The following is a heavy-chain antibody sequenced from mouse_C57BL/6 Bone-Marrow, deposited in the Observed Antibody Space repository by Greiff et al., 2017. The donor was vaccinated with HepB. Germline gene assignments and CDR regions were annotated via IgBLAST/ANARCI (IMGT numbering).Heavy chain of an antibody. CDR2: ILPGSGST. CDR1: GYTFTGYW. CDR3: ASLGGVAWFAY. J-gene: IGHJ3*01. D-gene: IGHD3-1*01. V-gene: IGHV1-9*01. Sequence: QVQLKQSGAELMKPGASVKLSCKATGYTFTGYWIEWVKPRPGHGLEWIGEILPGSGSTNYNEKFKGKATFTADTSSNTAYMQLSSLTTEDSALYYGASLGGVAWFAYWGQGTRVTVSA.